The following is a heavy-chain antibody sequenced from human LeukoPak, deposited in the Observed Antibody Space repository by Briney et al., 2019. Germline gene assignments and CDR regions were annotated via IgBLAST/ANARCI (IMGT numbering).Heavy chain of an antibody. D-gene: IGHD6-13*01. CDR3: AREGEGQQLVGPGAFDI. V-gene: IGHV3-48*01. CDR1: GFTFSSYS. J-gene: IGHJ3*02. Sequence: GGSLRLSCAASGFTFSSYSMNWVRQAPGKGLEWVSYISSSSSTIYYADSAKGRFTISRDNAKNSLYLQMNSLRAEDTAVYYCAREGEGQQLVGPGAFDIWGQGTMVTVSS. CDR2: ISSSSSTI.